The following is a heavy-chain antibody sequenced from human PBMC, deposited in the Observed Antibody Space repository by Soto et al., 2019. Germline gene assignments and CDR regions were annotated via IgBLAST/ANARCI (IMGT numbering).Heavy chain of an antibody. V-gene: IGHV3-48*01. J-gene: IGHJ4*02. CDR1: GFTFSIYS. D-gene: IGHD2-15*01. Sequence: PGGSLRLSCAASGFTFSIYSMNWVRQAPGKGLEWVSYISSSSSTIYYADSVKGRFTISRDNAKNSLYLQMNSLRAEDTAVYYCARDGHVVVVAATCFDYWGQGTLVTVSS. CDR3: ARDGHVVVVAATCFDY. CDR2: ISSSSSTI.